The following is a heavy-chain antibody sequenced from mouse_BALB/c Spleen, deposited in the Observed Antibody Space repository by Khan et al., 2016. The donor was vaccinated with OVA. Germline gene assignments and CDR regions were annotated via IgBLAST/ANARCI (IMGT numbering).Heavy chain of an antibody. CDR3: ARPPYFSYVMVY. V-gene: IGHV9-3-1*01. CDR2: INTYTGEP. J-gene: IGHJ4*01. CDR1: GYTFTNYG. D-gene: IGHD2-10*01. Sequence: QIQLVQSGPELKKPGETVKISCKVSGYTFTNYGMYWVKQAPGKGLKWMGWINTYTGEPTHADDFKGRFAFPLETSASTAYLQINNPKNEDTATYFCARPPYFSYVMVYWGQGTSVTVSS.